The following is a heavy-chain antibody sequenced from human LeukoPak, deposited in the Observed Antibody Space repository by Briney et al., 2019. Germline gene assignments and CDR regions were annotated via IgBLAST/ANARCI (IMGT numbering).Heavy chain of an antibody. CDR2: IYYSGST. CDR3: ARDPREWFGELLGGPFFDY. Sequence: SETLSLTCTVSGGSISSSSYYWGWIRQPPGKGLDWIGSIYYSGSTYYNPSLKSRVTISVDTSKNQFSLKLSSVTAADTAVHYCARDPREWFGELLGGPFFDYWGQGTLVTVSS. D-gene: IGHD3-10*01. CDR1: GGSISSSSYY. V-gene: IGHV4-39*07. J-gene: IGHJ4*02.